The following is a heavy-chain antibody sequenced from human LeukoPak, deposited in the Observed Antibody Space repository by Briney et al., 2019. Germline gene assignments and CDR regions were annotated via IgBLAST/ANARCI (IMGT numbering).Heavy chain of an antibody. CDR1: GGSISSSSYY. V-gene: IGHV4-39*01. Sequence: KSSETLSLTCTVSGGSISSSSYYWGWIRQPPGKGLEWIGSIYYSGSIYYNPSLKSRVTISVDTSKNQFSLKLSSVTAADTAVYYCARRFKYYFDYWGQGTLVTVSS. CDR2: IYYSGSI. J-gene: IGHJ4*02. CDR3: ARRFKYYFDY.